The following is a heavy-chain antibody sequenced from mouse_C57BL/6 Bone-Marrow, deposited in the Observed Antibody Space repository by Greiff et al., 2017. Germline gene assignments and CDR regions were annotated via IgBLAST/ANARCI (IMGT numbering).Heavy chain of an antibody. CDR2: IYPRSGNT. J-gene: IGHJ4*01. V-gene: IGHV1-81*01. CDR3: ARGDYGSSYVEGYAMDY. CDR1: GYTFTSYG. Sequence: VQLQQSGAELARPGASVKLSCKASGYTFTSYGISWVKQRTGQGLEWIGEIYPRSGNTYYNEKFKGKATLTADKSSSTAYMELRSLTSEDSAVYVFARGDYGSSYVEGYAMDYWGQGTSVTVSS. D-gene: IGHD1-1*01.